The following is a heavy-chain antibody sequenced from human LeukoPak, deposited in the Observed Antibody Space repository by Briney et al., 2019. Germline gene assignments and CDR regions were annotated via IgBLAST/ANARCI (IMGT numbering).Heavy chain of an antibody. CDR1: GGSISSGSYY. CDR3: ARRGSSSPDYYYYMDV. D-gene: IGHD6-6*01. CDR2: IYTSGST. Sequence: PSETLSLTCTVSGGSISSGSYYWSWIRQPAGKGLEWIGRIYTSGSTNYNPSLKSRVTISVDTSKNQFSLKLSSVTAADTAVYYCARRGSSSPDYYYYMDVWGKGTTVTVSS. V-gene: IGHV4-61*02. J-gene: IGHJ6*03.